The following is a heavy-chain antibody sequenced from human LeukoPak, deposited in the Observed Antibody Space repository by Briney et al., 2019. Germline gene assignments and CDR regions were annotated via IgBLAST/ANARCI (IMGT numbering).Heavy chain of an antibody. CDR2: IIPIFGTA. J-gene: IGHJ6*03. Sequence: ASVKVSCKASGGTFSSYAISWVRQAPGQGLEWMGGIIPIFGTANYAQKFQGRVTITADKSTSTAYMELSSLRSEDTAVYYCARGQAVADYYYYYMDVWGKGTTVTVSS. CDR3: ARGQAVADYYYYYMDV. CDR1: GGTFSSYA. D-gene: IGHD6-19*01. V-gene: IGHV1-69*06.